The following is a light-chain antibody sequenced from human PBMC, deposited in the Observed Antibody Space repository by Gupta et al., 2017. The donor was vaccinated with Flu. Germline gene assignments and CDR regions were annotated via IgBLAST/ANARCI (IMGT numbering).Light chain of an antibody. CDR1: EHDISNY. J-gene: IGKJ5*01. V-gene: IGKV3D-7*01. CDR3: QQDDNLPPHT. Sequence: TLLLATGESTGPTSSQGEHDISNYLAWYQQKPGKAPRLLIYDASSRATGIPARFSGSGYGTDFTLTISSRQPEDFAVYYCQQDDNLPPHTFGQGTQLEIK. CDR2: DAS.